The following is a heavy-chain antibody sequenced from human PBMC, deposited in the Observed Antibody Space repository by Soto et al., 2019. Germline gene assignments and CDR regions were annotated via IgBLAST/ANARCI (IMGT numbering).Heavy chain of an antibody. J-gene: IGHJ4*01. CDR3: ARWLIGADGKGFDY. V-gene: IGHV4-34*01. CDR1: GGSFSGYY. CDR2: TNHSGST. D-gene: IGHD6-13*01. Sequence: SETLSLTCAVYGGSFSGYYWSWIRQPPGKGQKWIGETNHSGSTNYNPSLKSRVPISVDTSKNQFSLKLSSVTAADTAVYFCARWLIGADGKGFDYWSQGTLVTVSS.